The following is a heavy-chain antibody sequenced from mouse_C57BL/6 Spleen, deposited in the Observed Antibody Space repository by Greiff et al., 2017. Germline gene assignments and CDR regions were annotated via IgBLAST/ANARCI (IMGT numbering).Heavy chain of an antibody. Sequence: EVHLVESGGGLVQPKGSLKLSCAASGFTFNTYAMHWVRQAPGKGLEWVARIRSKSSNYATYYADSVKDRFTISRDDSQSMLYLQMNNLKTEDTAMYYCVRDGAQATLAWFAYWGQGTLVTVSA. CDR2: IRSKSSNYAT. CDR1: GFTFNTYA. V-gene: IGHV10-3*01. J-gene: IGHJ3*01. D-gene: IGHD3-2*02. CDR3: VRDGAQATLAWFAY.